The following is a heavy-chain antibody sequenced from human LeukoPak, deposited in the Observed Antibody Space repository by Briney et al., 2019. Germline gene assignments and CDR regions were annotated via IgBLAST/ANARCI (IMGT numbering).Heavy chain of an antibody. CDR3: ARGPSRGYSSSWYWNY. D-gene: IGHD6-13*01. CDR2: INPNSGVT. Sequence: ASVKVSCKASGYTFTGYYMLWVRQAPGQGLEWMGWINPNSGVTNYAQKFQGWVTMTRDTSISTAYMELSRLRSDDTAVYYCARGPSRGYSSSWYWNYWGEGTLVTASS. V-gene: IGHV1-2*04. J-gene: IGHJ4*02. CDR1: GYTFTGYY.